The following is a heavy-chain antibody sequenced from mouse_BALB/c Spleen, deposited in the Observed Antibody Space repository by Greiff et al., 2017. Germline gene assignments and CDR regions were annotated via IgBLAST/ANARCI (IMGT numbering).Heavy chain of an antibody. V-gene: IGHV7-3*02. CDR3: AGNIYGNYGSWYFDV. J-gene: IGHJ1*01. D-gene: IGHD2-1*01. CDR1: GFTFTDYY. Sequence: EVKLVESGGGLVQPGGSLRLSCATSGFTFTDYYMSWVRQPPGKALEWLGFIRNKANGYTTEYSASVKGRFTISRDNSQSILYLQMITLRAEDRSTYYCAGNIYGNYGSWYFDVWGAGTTVTVSS. CDR2: IRNKANGYTT.